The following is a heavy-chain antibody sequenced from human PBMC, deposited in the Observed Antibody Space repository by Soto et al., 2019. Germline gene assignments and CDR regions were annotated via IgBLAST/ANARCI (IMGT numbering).Heavy chain of an antibody. Sequence: SETLSLTCTVSGGSISSYYWSWIRQPPGKGLEWIGYIYYSGSTNYNPSLKSRVTISVDTSKNQFSLKLSSVTAADTAVYYCASFRGDPTYYYYYYYMDVWGKGTTVTVSS. V-gene: IGHV4-59*08. D-gene: IGHD4-17*01. CDR3: ASFRGDPTYYYYYYYMDV. J-gene: IGHJ6*03. CDR1: GGSISSYY. CDR2: IYYSGST.